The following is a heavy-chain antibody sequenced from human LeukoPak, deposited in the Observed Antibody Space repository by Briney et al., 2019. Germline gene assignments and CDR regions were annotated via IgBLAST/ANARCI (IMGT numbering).Heavy chain of an antibody. CDR2: IIPIFGTA. V-gene: IGHV1-69*13. CDR3: ARSVAPGYSGTMYYFDY. D-gene: IGHD6-13*01. CDR1: GGTFSSYA. Sequence: ASVKVSCKASGGTFSSYAISWVRQAPGQGLEWMGGIIPIFGTANYAQKFQGRVTITADGSTSTAYMELSSLRSEDTAVYYCARSVAPGYSGTMYYFDYWGQGTLVTVSS. J-gene: IGHJ4*02.